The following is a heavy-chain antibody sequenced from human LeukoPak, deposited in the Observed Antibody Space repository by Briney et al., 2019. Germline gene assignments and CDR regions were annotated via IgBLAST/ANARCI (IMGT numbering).Heavy chain of an antibody. D-gene: IGHD6-13*01. CDR2: ISSSSSYI. J-gene: IGHJ4*02. Sequence: GGSLRLSCAASGFTFSSYSMNWVRQAPGKGLEWVSSISSSSSYIYYADSVKGRFTISRDNSKNTLYLQMISLRAEDTAMYYCARGHSADPIAAPYYWGQGTLVTVSS. V-gene: IGHV3-21*01. CDR1: GFTFSSYS. CDR3: ARGHSADPIAAPYY.